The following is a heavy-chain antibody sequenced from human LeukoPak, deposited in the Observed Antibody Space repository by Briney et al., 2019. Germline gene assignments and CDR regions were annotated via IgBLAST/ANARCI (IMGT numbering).Heavy chain of an antibody. Sequence: PGGSLRLSCAASGFTFSSYSMNWVRQAPGKGLEWVSSISSSSSYIYYADSVKGRFTISRDNAKNSLYLQMNSLRAEDTAVYYCARDIHSGSCYGLVDYWGQGTLVTVSS. V-gene: IGHV3-21*01. CDR3: ARDIHSGSCYGLVDY. CDR2: ISSSSSYI. D-gene: IGHD1-26*01. CDR1: GFTFSSYS. J-gene: IGHJ4*02.